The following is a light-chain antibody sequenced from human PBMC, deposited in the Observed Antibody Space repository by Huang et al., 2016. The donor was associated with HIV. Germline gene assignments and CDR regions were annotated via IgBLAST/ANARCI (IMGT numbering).Light chain of an antibody. J-gene: IGKJ2*01. CDR2: GAS. CDR1: QSVCSE. V-gene: IGKV3-15*01. CDR3: QQYNRGST. Sequence: EVMMAQYPAVLSVSPGDRATLSCRASQSVCSELALFQQKPGQAPRLLIYGASTRASGIPGRFSGSGSGTQFTLTINSLQSEDFALYYCQQYNRGSTFGQGTKLDIK.